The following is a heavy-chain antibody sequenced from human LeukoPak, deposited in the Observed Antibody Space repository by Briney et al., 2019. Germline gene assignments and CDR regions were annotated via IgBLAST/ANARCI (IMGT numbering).Heavy chain of an antibody. CDR2: IYYSGST. Sequence: PSETLSLTCTVSGGSISSSSYYWGWIRQPPGKGLEWIGSIYYSGSTYYNPSLKSRVTISVDTSKNQFSLKLSSVTAADTAVYYCARQWTTVTDNWGQGTLVTVSS. CDR3: ARQWTTVTDN. V-gene: IGHV4-39*01. D-gene: IGHD4-11*01. J-gene: IGHJ4*02. CDR1: GGSISSSSYY.